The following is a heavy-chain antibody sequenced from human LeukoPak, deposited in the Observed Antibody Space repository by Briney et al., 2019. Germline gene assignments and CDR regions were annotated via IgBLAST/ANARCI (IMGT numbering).Heavy chain of an antibody. CDR3: ARLAAISGSDYPDD. CDR1: GVSISSYY. D-gene: IGHD1-26*01. J-gene: IGHJ4*02. Sequence: SETLSLTRTVSGVSISSYYRSWIRQPPGKGLEWIGYIFYSGNTIYNPSLKSRVTISVDTSKNHFSLRLRSVTAADTAVYYCARLAAISGSDYPDDWGQGTLVTVSS. CDR2: IFYSGNT. V-gene: IGHV4-59*08.